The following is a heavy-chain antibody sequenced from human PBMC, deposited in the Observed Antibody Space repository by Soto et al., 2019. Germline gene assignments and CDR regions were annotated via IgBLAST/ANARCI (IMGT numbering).Heavy chain of an antibody. CDR1: GFTFSDYY. D-gene: IGHD6-19*01. J-gene: IGHJ2*01. V-gene: IGHV3-11*05. CDR3: ARDGPFSSGWEIRYFDL. CDR2: ISSSSSYT. Sequence: PGGSLRLSCAASGFTFSDYYMSWIRQAPGKGLEWVSYISSSSSYTNYADSVKGRFTISRDNAKNSLYLQMNSLRAEDTAVYYCARDGPFSSGWEIRYFDLWGRGTLVTVSS.